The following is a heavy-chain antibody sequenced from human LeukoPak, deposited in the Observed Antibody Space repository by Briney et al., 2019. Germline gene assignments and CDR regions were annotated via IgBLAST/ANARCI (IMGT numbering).Heavy chain of an antibody. J-gene: IGHJ6*03. Sequence: SETLSLTCTVSGYSISSGYYWGWIRQPPGKGLEWIGSIYHSGSTYYNPSLRSRVTISVDTSKNQFSLKLSSVTAADTAVYYCARGRKLTYYYGSGSYYNVDYYYYYMDVWGKGTTVTVSS. CDR1: GYSISSGYY. CDR3: ARGRKLTYYYGSGSYYNVDYYYYYMDV. D-gene: IGHD3-10*01. CDR2: IYHSGST. V-gene: IGHV4-38-2*02.